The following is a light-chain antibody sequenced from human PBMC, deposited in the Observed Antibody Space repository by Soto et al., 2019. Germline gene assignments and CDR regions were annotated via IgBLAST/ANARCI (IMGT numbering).Light chain of an antibody. CDR2: VGTGGIVG. V-gene: IGLV9-49*01. CDR3: GADHGSGSNFVSTGV. CDR1: SGYSNYK. J-gene: IGLJ3*02. Sequence: QAVVTQPPSASASLGASVTLTCTLSSGYSNYKVDWYQQRPGKGPRFVMRVGTGGIVGSKGDGIPDRFSVLGSGLNRYLTIKNIQEEDESDYHCGADHGSGSNFVSTGVFGGGTKLTVL.